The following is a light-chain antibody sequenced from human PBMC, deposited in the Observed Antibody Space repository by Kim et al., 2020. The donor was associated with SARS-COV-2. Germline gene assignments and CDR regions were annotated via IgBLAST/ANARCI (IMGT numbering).Light chain of an antibody. V-gene: IGKV1-39*01. CDR1: QRISSY. CDR2: AAS. CDR3: QQSSNTPYT. Sequence: SASVGDRVTITCRASQRISSYLNWYQQKPGKAPNLLIYAASSLQSGVPSRFSGSGSGTDFTLTISSLQPEDFATYYCQQSSNTPYTFGQGTKLEI. J-gene: IGKJ2*01.